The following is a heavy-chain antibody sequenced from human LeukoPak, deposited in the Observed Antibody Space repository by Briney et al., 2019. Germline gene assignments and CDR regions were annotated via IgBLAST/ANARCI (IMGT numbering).Heavy chain of an antibody. D-gene: IGHD2-2*01. J-gene: IGHJ5*02. CDR1: GFTFSSYS. Sequence: GGSLRLSCAASGFTFSSYSMNWVRQAPGKGLECVSSISSSSSYIYYADSVKGRFTISRDNAKNSLYLQMNSLRAEDTAVYYCASVRYCSSTSCLEGALDPWGQGTLVTVSS. V-gene: IGHV3-21*01. CDR2: ISSSSSYI. CDR3: ASVRYCSSTSCLEGALDP.